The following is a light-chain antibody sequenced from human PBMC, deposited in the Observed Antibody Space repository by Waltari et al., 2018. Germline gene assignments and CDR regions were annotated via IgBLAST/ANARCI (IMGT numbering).Light chain of an antibody. V-gene: IGKV6D-21*02. CDR2: DAS. J-gene: IGKJ2*01. Sequence: EIVLTQSPDFQSVTPKEKVTITCRASQSIGNSLHWYQQKPGQSPKLLINDASQSITGVPARFSGSGSGTDFSLTINRLEAEDAAAYYCHQSNNLPYTFGQGTKLEIK. CDR1: QSIGNS. CDR3: HQSNNLPYT.